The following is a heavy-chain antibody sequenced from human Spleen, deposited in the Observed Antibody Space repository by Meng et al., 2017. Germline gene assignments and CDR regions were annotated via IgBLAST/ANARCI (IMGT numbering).Heavy chain of an antibody. J-gene: IGHJ4*02. CDR1: GFSFRTDA. CDR3: ATGGAYYFDY. D-gene: IGHD4-17*01. V-gene: IGHV3-30-3*01. Sequence: QAQLVESGGGVVQPGRSLRLSCAASGFSFRTDALHWVRQAPGEGLECVAVISPDGSNKYYADSVNGRFTISRDNSRTTFSLQMNSLRSEDTAVYFCATGGAYYFDYWGQGALVTVSS. CDR2: ISPDGSNK.